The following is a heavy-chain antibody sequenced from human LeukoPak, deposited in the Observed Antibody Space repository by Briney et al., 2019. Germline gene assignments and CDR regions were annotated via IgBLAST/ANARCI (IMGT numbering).Heavy chain of an antibody. CDR1: GGSLSSYY. J-gene: IGHJ6*03. CDR2: IYYSGST. CDR3: ARGIVVVVAGAFYYYYYMDV. D-gene: IGHD2-15*01. Sequence: SETLSLTCTVSGGSLSSYYWSWIRQPPGKGLEWIGYIYYSGSTDYNPSLKSRVTISVDTSKNQFSLKLSSVTAADTAVYYCARGIVVVVAGAFYYYYYMDVWGKGTTVTISS. V-gene: IGHV4-59*01.